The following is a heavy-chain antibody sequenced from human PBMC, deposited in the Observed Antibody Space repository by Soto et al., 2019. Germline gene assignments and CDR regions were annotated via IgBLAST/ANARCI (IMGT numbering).Heavy chain of an antibody. CDR1: GDSISSGGYS. CDR2: ISGSGGST. J-gene: IGHJ6*02. D-gene: IGHD1-20*01. CDR3: ARGRYETPHGPPYYYGMDV. Sequence: ETLSLTCAVSGDSISSGGYSWNWIRQAPGKGLEWVSAISGSGGSTYYADSVKGRFTISRDNSKNTLYLQMNSLRSEDTAVYYCARGRYETPHGPPYYYGMDVWGQGTTVTVSS. V-gene: IGHV3-23*01.